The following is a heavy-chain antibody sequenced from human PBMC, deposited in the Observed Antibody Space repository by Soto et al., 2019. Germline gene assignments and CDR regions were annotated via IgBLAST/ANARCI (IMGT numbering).Heavy chain of an antibody. CDR1: GGTFSSYA. V-gene: IGHV1-69*01. CDR3: ASQAYSGYDRVPFDY. Sequence: QVQLVQSGAEVKKPGSSVKVSCKASGGTFSSYAISWVRQAPGQGXXWMGGIIPIFGTANYAQKFQGRVTITADESTSTAYMELSSLRSEDTAVYYCASQAYSGYDRVPFDYWGQGTLVTVSS. J-gene: IGHJ4*02. D-gene: IGHD5-12*01. CDR2: IIPIFGTA.